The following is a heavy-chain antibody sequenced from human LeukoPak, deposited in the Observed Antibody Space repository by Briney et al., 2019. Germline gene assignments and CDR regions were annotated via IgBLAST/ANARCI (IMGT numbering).Heavy chain of an antibody. CDR3: ARVKYSGSYSDYMDV. D-gene: IGHD1-26*01. CDR2: IYSGGST. CDR1: GFTVSSNY. V-gene: IGHV3-66*02. J-gene: IGHJ6*03. Sequence: PGGSLRLSCAASGFTVSSNYMRWVRQAPGKGLEWVSVIYSGGSTYYADSVKGRFTISRDNSKNTLYLQMNSLRAEDTAVYYCARVKYSGSYSDYMDVWGKGTTVTVSS.